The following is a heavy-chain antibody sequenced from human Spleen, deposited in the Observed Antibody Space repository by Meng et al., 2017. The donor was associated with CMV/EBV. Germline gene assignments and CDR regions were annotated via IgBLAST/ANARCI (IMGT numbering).Heavy chain of an antibody. CDR3: ARDLNYDIATDHGMDV. CDR1: GFPVSSHY. CDR2: IYDSGST. D-gene: IGHD3-9*01. Sequence: GESLKISCAVSGFPVSSHYVTWVRQAPGKGLEWVSVIYDSGSTYYGDSVKGRFTISRDNAKNAVYLEMSSLRVEDTAVYYCARDLNYDIATDHGMDVWGQGTKVTVPS. J-gene: IGHJ6*02. V-gene: IGHV3-53*01.